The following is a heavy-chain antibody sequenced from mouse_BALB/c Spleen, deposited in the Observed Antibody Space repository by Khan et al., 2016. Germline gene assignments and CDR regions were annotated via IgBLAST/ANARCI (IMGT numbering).Heavy chain of an antibody. CDR2: IYPYNGGT. D-gene: IGHD4-1*01. CDR1: GYTFTDYN. J-gene: IGHJ2*01. Sequence: VRLQQPGPELVKPGASVKISCKASGYTFTDYNMHWVKQSHGKSLEWIGYIYPYNGGTGYNQKFKSKATLTVDNSSSTAYMELRSLTSEDSAVYYCASMGLLYYFDYWGQGTTLTVSS. V-gene: IGHV1S29*02. CDR3: ASMGLLYYFDY.